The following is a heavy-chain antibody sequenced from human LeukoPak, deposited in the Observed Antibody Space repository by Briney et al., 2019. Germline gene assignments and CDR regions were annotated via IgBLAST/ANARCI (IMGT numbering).Heavy chain of an antibody. CDR2: INSDGSSG. D-gene: IGHD4-11*01. CDR1: GFTFSSHR. J-gene: IGHJ6*03. CDR3: ARDPTTYYYMDV. V-gene: IGHV3-74*01. Sequence: GGSLRLSCAASGFTFSSHRMHWVRQAPGKGLEWVSRINSDGSSGTFADSVRGRVTISRDNAKNTLYMQMNSLRAEDTAVYYCARDPTTYYYMDVWGKGTTVTVSS.